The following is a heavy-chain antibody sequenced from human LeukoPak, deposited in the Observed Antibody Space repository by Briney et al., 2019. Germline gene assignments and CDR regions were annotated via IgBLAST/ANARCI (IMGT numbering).Heavy chain of an antibody. CDR2: ISYDGSNK. V-gene: IGHV3-30*03. CDR1: GFTFSSYG. Sequence: PGGSLRLSCAASGFTFSSYGMHWVRQAPGKGLERVAVISYDGSNKYYADSVKGRFTISRDDSKNTLYLQMNSLRAEDTAVYYRQMVTAGGDYWGQGTLVTVSS. CDR3: QMVTAGGDY. D-gene: IGHD2-21*02. J-gene: IGHJ4*02.